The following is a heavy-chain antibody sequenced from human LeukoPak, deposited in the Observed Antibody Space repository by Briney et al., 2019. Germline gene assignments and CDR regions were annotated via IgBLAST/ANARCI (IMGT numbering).Heavy chain of an antibody. D-gene: IGHD4-17*01. CDR2: ISSSRSYI. CDR3: ARVSYGDSGYFDY. J-gene: IGHJ4*02. CDR1: GFIFSDYY. V-gene: IGHV3-11*06. Sequence: GGSLRLSCPASGFIFSDYYMSWIRQAPGKGLEWVSYISSSRSYINYADSVKGRVTISRDNAKNSLYLQMNSLRAEDTAVYYCARVSYGDSGYFDYWGQGTLVTLSS.